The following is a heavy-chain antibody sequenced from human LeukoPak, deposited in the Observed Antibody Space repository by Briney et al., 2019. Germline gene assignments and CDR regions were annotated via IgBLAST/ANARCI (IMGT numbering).Heavy chain of an antibody. V-gene: IGHV3-48*04. CDR3: ARDYGGSSPFDY. J-gene: IGHJ4*02. D-gene: IGHD4-23*01. CDR2: ISSSGSTI. CDR1: GFTFSSYS. Sequence: QPGGSLRLSCAASGFTFSSYSMNWVRQAPGKGLEWVSYISSSGSTIYYADSVKGRFTISRDNAKNSLYLQMNSLRAEDTAVYYCARDYGGSSPFDYWGQGTLVTVSS.